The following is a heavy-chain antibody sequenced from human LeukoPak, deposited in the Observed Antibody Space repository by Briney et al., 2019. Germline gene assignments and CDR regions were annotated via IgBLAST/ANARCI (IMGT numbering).Heavy chain of an antibody. CDR2: IYYSGST. Sequence: PSETLSLTCSVSGGSISSSAYYWGWIRQPPGKGLEWIGSIYYSGSTYYNPSLKSRVTISVDTSKNQFSLKLSSVTAADTAVYYCARGLKYSSGWPNYYYYYYMDVWGKGTTVTVSS. CDR1: GGSISSSAYY. V-gene: IGHV4-39*07. D-gene: IGHD6-19*01. J-gene: IGHJ6*03. CDR3: ARGLKYSSGWPNYYYYYYMDV.